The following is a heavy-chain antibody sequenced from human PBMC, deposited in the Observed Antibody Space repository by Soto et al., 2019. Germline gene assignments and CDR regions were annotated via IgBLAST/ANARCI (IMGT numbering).Heavy chain of an antibody. CDR1: GFTFSSYW. D-gene: IGHD6-6*01. J-gene: IGHJ4*02. Sequence: EVQLVESGGGLVQPGGSLRLSCAASGFTFSSYWMHWVRQAPGKGLVWVSRINGDGGTTNYADSVKGRFTISRDNAKNTLFLQMNSLRVEDAAVDYCARVGGSSWHWGQGPLVTVSS. CDR3: ARVGGSSWH. CDR2: INGDGGTT. V-gene: IGHV3-74*01.